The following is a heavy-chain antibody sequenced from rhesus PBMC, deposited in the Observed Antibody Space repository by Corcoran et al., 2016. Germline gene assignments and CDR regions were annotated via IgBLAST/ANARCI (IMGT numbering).Heavy chain of an antibody. Sequence: QVQLQESGPGLVKPSETLSLTCAVSGYSISGYYWSWIRQAPGKGLEWIGYITYSGSTRYNPSLKSRVNISRDTSKNQFSLKLSCVTAADTAVYYCARDLYSSGWNNFDYWGQGVLVTVSS. CDR2: ITYSGST. J-gene: IGHJ4*01. D-gene: IGHD6-31*01. CDR1: GYSISGYY. V-gene: IGHV4-122*02. CDR3: ARDLYSSGWNNFDY.